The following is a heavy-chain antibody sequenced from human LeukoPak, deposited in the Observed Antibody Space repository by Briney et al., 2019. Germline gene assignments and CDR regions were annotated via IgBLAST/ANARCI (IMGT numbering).Heavy chain of an antibody. Sequence: GGSLRLSCAASGFIFSNYGMHWVRQTPGKGLEWVAFIRYDGSNKYYGDSVKGRFTISRDNAKNSLYLQMNSLRAEDTAVYYCATYSSLNRREFQYWGQGTLLTVSS. CDR2: IRYDGSNK. J-gene: IGHJ1*01. CDR3: ATYSSLNRREFQY. D-gene: IGHD3-22*01. V-gene: IGHV3-30*02. CDR1: GFIFSNYG.